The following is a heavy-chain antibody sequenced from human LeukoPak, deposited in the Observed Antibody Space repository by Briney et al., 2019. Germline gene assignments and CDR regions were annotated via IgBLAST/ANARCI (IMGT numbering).Heavy chain of an antibody. CDR2: MNPNSGNT. V-gene: IGHV1-8*03. Sequence: ASVKVSCKASGYTFTSYDINWVRQATGQGLEWMGWMNPNSGNTGYAQKFQGRVTITRNASISTAYMELSSLRSEDTAVYYCARLTSSSSFDYWGQGTLVTVSS. D-gene: IGHD6-6*01. CDR3: ARLTSSSSFDY. CDR1: GYTFTSYD. J-gene: IGHJ4*02.